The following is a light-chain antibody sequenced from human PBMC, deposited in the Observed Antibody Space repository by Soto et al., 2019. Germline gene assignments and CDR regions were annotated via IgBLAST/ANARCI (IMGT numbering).Light chain of an antibody. J-gene: IGKJ1*01. CDR1: QSISANY. V-gene: IGKV3-20*01. CDR2: GVS. Sequence: EIVLTQSSGTLSLSPGERATLSCRASQSISANYLAWYQQKPGQAPRLLIYGVSIRATGIPDRFAGSGSGPDFTLTISRLEPEDFAVYYCHQYGVSPKTFGQGTTVELK. CDR3: HQYGVSPKT.